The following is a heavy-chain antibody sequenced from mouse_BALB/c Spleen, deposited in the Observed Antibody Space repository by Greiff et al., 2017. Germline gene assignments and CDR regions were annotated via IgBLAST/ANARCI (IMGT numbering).Heavy chain of an antibody. J-gene: IGHJ1*01. Sequence: QLVESGPELVKPGASVKMSCKASGYTFTSYVMHWVKQKPGQGLEWIGYINPYNDGTKYNEKFKGKATLTSDKSSSTAYMELSSLTSEDSAVYYCAREGYDGYFDVWGAGTTVTVSS. V-gene: IGHV1-14*01. D-gene: IGHD2-14*01. CDR1: GYTFTSYV. CDR2: INPYNDGT. CDR3: AREGYDGYFDV.